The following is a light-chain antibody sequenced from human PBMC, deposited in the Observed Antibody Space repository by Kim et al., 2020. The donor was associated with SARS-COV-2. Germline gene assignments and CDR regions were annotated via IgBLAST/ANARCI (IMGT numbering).Light chain of an antibody. CDR3: SSCTTSNALV. CDR2: EVN. Sequence: TPSACSGASGAGGADNDGCGYQQHPGRGPKLVSYEVNGRPAGVSGRFAGSKCGNTASVTISGRQAEDEADYYCSSCTTSNALVFGGGTQLTVL. J-gene: IGLJ3*02. CDR1: SGAGGADND. V-gene: IGLV2-14*01.